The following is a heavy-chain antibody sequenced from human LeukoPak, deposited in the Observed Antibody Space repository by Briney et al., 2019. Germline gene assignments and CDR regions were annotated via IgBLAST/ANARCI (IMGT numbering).Heavy chain of an antibody. CDR3: AELGITMIGGI. D-gene: IGHD3-10*02. V-gene: IGHV3-30*18. Sequence: GRSLRLSCAASGFTFSNYDMHWVRQAPGKGLEWVAIISYDGSKKEYSHSVKGRFTISRDNAKNSLYLQMNSLRAEDTAVYYCAELGITMIGGIWGKGTTVTISS. CDR2: ISYDGSKK. CDR1: GFTFSNYD. J-gene: IGHJ6*04.